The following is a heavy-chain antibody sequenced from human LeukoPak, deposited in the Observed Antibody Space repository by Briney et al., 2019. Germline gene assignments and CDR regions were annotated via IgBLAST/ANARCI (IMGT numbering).Heavy chain of an antibody. V-gene: IGHV1-69*05. CDR3: AREDYGDRTFDY. Sequence: ASVKVSCKASGGTFSSYAISWVRQAPGQGLEWMGRIIPIFGTANYAQKFQGRVTITTDESTSTAYMELSSLRSEDTAVYYCAREDYGDRTFDYWGQGTLDTVSS. J-gene: IGHJ4*02. D-gene: IGHD4-17*01. CDR2: IIPIFGTA. CDR1: GGTFSSYA.